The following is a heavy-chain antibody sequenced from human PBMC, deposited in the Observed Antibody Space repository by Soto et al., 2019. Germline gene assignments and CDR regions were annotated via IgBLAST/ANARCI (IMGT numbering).Heavy chain of an antibody. Sequence: PSETLSLTCSVSGGSFSGYYWNWIRQSPGKGLEWIGHVYYSGSTYYNPSLKSRVTISIDTSKNQFYLKLTSVTAADTAVYYCTRDPACDIWGQGTMVTVSS. CDR2: VYYSGST. CDR1: GGSFSGYY. D-gene: IGHD6-25*01. V-gene: IGHV4-59*01. J-gene: IGHJ3*02. CDR3: TRDPACDI.